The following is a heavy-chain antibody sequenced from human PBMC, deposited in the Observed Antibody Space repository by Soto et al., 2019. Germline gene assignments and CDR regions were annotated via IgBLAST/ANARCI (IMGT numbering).Heavy chain of an antibody. CDR2: INHSGST. J-gene: IGHJ1*01. CDR3: ARGGIVGVPAAMRYFQH. Sequence: SQKLFLTSRVSAGMLSPCRWSWFRQLLGKGLEWIGEINHSGSTNYNPSLKSRVTISVDTSKNQFSLKLSSVTAADTAVYYCARGGIVGVPAAMRYFQHWGQGTLVTVS. V-gene: IGHV4-34*01. D-gene: IGHD2-2*01. CDR1: AGMLSPCR.